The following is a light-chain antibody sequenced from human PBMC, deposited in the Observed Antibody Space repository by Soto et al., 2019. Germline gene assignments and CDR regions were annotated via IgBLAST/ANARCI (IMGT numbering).Light chain of an antibody. CDR1: QSVSSN. CDR2: GAS. CDR3: QQYNNSPET. V-gene: IGKV3-15*01. Sequence: EIVMTQSPATLSVSPGERATLSCRASQSVSSNLAWYQQKPGQAPRLLIYGASTRATGIPARFSGSGSGTDFTLTISSLQPEDFAVYYCQQYNNSPETFGQGTKVEIK. J-gene: IGKJ1*01.